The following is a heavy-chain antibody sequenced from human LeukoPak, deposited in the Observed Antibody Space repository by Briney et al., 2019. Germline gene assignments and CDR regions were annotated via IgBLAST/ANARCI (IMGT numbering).Heavy chain of an antibody. J-gene: IGHJ4*02. V-gene: IGHV3-23*01. CDR2: ISGSGGST. Sequence: GGSLRLSCAASGFTFSSYAMHWVRQAPGKGLEWVSAISGSGGSTYYADSVKGRFTISRDNSKNTLYLQMNSLRAEDTAVYYCARKGSPYSGSAYFDYWGQGTLVTVSS. CDR3: ARKGSPYSGSAYFDY. CDR1: GFTFSSYA. D-gene: IGHD1-26*01.